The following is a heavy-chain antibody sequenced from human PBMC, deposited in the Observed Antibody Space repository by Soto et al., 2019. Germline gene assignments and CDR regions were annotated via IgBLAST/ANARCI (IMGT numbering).Heavy chain of an antibody. J-gene: IGHJ4*02. Sequence: SVKVSCKASGGTFSSYAISWVRQAPGQGLEWMGGIIPIFGTANYAQKFQGRVTITADESTSTAYMELSSLRSEDTAVYYCARVGPTIFGVGIWALFDYWGQGTLATVSS. D-gene: IGHD3-3*01. CDR1: GGTFSSYA. CDR3: ARVGPTIFGVGIWALFDY. CDR2: IIPIFGTA. V-gene: IGHV1-69*13.